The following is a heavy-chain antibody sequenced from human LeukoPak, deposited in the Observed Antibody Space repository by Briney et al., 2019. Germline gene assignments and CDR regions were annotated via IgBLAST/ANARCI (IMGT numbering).Heavy chain of an antibody. CDR2: ISSSSSYT. D-gene: IGHD3-22*01. CDR1: GFTFSDYY. CDR3: AREGGYYDSSGHYQAYDAFDI. J-gene: IGHJ3*02. Sequence: PGGSLRLSCAASGFTFSDYYMSWIRQAPGKGLEWVSYISSSSSYTNYADSVKGRFTISRDNAKNSLYLQMNSLRAEDTAVYYCAREGGYYDSSGHYQAYDAFDIWGQGTEVTVSS. V-gene: IGHV3-11*05.